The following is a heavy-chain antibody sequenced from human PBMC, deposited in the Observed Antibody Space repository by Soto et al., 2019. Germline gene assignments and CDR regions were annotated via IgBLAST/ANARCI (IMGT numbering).Heavy chain of an antibody. J-gene: IGHJ5*02. CDR1: GGSVSSGSYY. D-gene: IGHD6-13*01. CDR2: VYYSGST. CDR3: ARDTELIAAAGTVNWFDP. V-gene: IGHV4-61*01. Sequence: SETLSLTCTVSGGSVSSGSYYWSWIRQPPGKGLEWIGYVYYSGSTNYNPSLKSRVTISVDTSKNQFSLKLSSVTAADTAVYYCARDTELIAAAGTVNWFDPWGQGTLVTVSS.